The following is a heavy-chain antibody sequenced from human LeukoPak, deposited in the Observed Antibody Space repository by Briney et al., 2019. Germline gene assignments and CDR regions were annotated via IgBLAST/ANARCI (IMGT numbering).Heavy chain of an antibody. J-gene: IGHJ6*03. Sequence: GSLRLSCAASRFTFSSYSMNWVRQAPGKGLEWVSSISSSSSYIYYADSVKGRFTISRDNAKNSLYLQMNSLRAEDTAVYYCARAKERYYDFWSGYFPDTYYYYYYMDVWGKGTTVTVSS. CDR2: ISSSSSYI. CDR3: ARAKERYYDFWSGYFPDTYYYYYYMDV. D-gene: IGHD3-3*01. V-gene: IGHV3-21*01. CDR1: RFTFSSYS.